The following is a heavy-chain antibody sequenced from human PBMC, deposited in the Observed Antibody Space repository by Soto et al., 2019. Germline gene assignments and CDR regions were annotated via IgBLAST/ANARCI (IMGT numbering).Heavy chain of an antibody. D-gene: IGHD3-10*01. Sequence: PVGSLRLSCAASGFTFSSYWMHWVRQAPGKGLVWVSAIGTAGDTYYPGSVKGRFTISRENAKNSLYLQMNSLRAGDTAVYYCARAQIRGYYYYYYGMDVWGQGTTVTVSS. J-gene: IGHJ6*02. CDR3: ARAQIRGYYYYYYGMDV. CDR2: IGTAGDT. V-gene: IGHV3-13*01. CDR1: GFTFSSYW.